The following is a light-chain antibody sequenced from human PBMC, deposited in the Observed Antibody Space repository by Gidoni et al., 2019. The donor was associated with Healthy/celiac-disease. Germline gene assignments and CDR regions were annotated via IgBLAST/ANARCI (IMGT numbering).Light chain of an antibody. J-gene: IGKJ4*01. CDR1: QDISNY. CDR3: QQYDNLPSLN. V-gene: IGKV1-33*01. CDR2: DAS. Sequence: DIQMTQSPSSLSASVGDRVTITCQASQDISNYLNWYQQKPGKAPKLLIYDASKLETGVPSRFSGSGSGTDFTFTISSLQPEDIATYYCQQYDNLPSLNFGGXTKVEIK.